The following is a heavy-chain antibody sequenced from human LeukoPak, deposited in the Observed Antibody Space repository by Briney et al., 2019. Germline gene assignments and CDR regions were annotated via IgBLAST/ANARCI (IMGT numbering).Heavy chain of an antibody. CDR2: IKSKTDGGTT. CDR3: TTELPIAAADY. V-gene: IGHV3-15*01. D-gene: IGHD6-13*01. J-gene: IGHJ4*02. CDR1: GFTFSNAW. Sequence: PGGSLRLSCAASGFTFSNAWMSWVRQAPGKGLEWVGRIKSKTDGGTTDYAAPVKGRFTISRDDSKNTLYLQMISLKTEDTAVYYCTTELPIAAADYWGQGTLVTVSS.